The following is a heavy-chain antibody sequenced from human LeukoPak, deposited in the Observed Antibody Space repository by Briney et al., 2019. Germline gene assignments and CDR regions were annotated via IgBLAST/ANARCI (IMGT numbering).Heavy chain of an antibody. Sequence: GGSLRLSCAASGFTFSPYKWNWVRQAPGKGLEGVSCISGTSSHIHYGDSVKGRFTISRDNVKSVLYLQMNSLRAEDTAVYYCARWASNSHDSWGQGTLATVSS. CDR2: ISGTSSHI. D-gene: IGHD4-11*01. CDR3: ARWASNSHDS. J-gene: IGHJ4*02. V-gene: IGHV3-21*01. CDR1: GFTFSPYK.